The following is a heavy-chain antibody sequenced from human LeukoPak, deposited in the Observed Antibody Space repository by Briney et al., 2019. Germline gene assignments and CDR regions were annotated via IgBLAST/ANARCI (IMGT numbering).Heavy chain of an antibody. Sequence: GGSLRLSCAASGFIFSSYAMSWVRQAPGKGLEWVSAISGSGGSTYYADSVKGRFTISRDNSKNTLYLQMNSLRAEDTAVYYCAKVEWPAQNAFDIWGQGTMVTVSS. CDR3: AKVEWPAQNAFDI. J-gene: IGHJ3*02. V-gene: IGHV3-23*01. D-gene: IGHD3-3*01. CDR2: ISGSGGST. CDR1: GFIFSSYA.